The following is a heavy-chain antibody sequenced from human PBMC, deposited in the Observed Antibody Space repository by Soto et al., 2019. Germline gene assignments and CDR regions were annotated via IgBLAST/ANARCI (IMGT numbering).Heavy chain of an antibody. J-gene: IGHJ3*02. CDR3: ARFAHYNGISCAPGVSDI. V-gene: IGHV4-31*02. Sequence: HPGKGLEWIGYIYYSGSTYHNPSLASRLTISVDTSKNQFSLRWSSVTAADTAVYYCARFAHYNGISCAPGVSDILGQRTIVTV. CDR2: IYYSGST. D-gene: IGHD3-9*01.